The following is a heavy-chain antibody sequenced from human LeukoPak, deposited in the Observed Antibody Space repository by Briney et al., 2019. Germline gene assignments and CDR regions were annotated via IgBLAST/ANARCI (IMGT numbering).Heavy chain of an antibody. J-gene: IGHJ3*02. CDR3: ARDRGGGPRDAFDI. V-gene: IGHV3-21*01. CDR1: GFTFSGHS. CDR2: ISSSSSYI. D-gene: IGHD3-10*01. Sequence: GGSLRLSCAASGFTFSGHSMNWVRQAPGKGLEWVSSISSSSSYIYYADSVKGRFTVSRDNAKNSLYLQMNSLRAEDTAVYYCARDRGGGPRDAFDIWGQGTMVTVSS.